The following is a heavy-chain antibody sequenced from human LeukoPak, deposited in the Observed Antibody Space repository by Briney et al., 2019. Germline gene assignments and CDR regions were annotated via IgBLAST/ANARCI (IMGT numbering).Heavy chain of an antibody. CDR2: IYYSGST. Sequence: SETQSLTCTVSGASIISSSYYWGWIRQPPGKGLEWIGSIYYSGSTYYNPSLKSRVSISGDTSKKQFSLKLTSVTAADAAVYYCARHGVTSRPRALDIWGQGTMVTVSS. D-gene: IGHD6-6*01. J-gene: IGHJ3*02. CDR3: ARHGVTSRPRALDI. V-gene: IGHV4-39*01. CDR1: GASIISSSYY.